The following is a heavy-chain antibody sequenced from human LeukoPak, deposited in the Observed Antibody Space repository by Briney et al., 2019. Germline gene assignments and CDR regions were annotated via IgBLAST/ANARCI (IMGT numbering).Heavy chain of an antibody. CDR2: VYYNGNT. CDR3: AAGYSWAHDY. CDR1: AGSISTYY. V-gene: IGHV4-59*01. J-gene: IGHJ4*02. D-gene: IGHD5-18*01. Sequence: RPSETLSLTCSVSAGSISTYYWSWIRQSPDKGLNWIAYVYYNGNTYYNPSRGSRVTLSVATAKNQFSLRLRSVTAADTAVYFCAAGYSWAHDYWGQGILVTVSS.